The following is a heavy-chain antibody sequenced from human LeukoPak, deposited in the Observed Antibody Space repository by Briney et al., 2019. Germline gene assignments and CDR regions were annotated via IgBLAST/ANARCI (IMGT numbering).Heavy chain of an antibody. V-gene: IGHV4-39*01. Sequence: SETLTLTCTVSDDSISTNSYYWSWIRQPPGRGLECIGTLHFSGTPYYSPSLNSRISISVDTSKKQFSLKLRSVTATDTAVYYCTRGGDPYKVGNFWGQGTLVTVSS. CDR3: TRGGDPYKVGNF. CDR1: DDSISTNSYY. CDR2: LHFSGTP. D-gene: IGHD2-21*01. J-gene: IGHJ4*02.